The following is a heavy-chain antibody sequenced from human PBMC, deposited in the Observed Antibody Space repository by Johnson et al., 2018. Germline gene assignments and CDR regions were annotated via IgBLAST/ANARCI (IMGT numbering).Heavy chain of an antibody. Sequence: VQLVESGGGLVQPGRSXRLSCAASGFTFDVYAMHWVRQVPGKGLEWVSGISWESGNIAYAGSVKGRFTSSRDNAKNSLYLQMNSLRAEDTALYYCAKDIRGPPDYYYYYYMDVWGKGTTVTVSS. V-gene: IGHV3-9*01. CDR3: AKDIRGPPDYYYYYYMDV. CDR1: GFTFDVYA. CDR2: ISWESGNI. J-gene: IGHJ6*03.